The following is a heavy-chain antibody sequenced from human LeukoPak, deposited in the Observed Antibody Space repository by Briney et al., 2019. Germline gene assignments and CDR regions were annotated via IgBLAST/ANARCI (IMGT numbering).Heavy chain of an antibody. J-gene: IGHJ4*02. Sequence: PSETLSLTCAVSGASISSSHWWSWVRQPPRKGLEWIGEIYHGGSTNCNPSLKGRVTISVDRSNNQFSLRLTSVTAADTAVYYCAKDSSLAAADYWGQGTLVTVSS. V-gene: IGHV4-4*02. CDR1: GASISSSHW. CDR2: IYHGGST. CDR3: AKDSSLAAADY. D-gene: IGHD6-13*01.